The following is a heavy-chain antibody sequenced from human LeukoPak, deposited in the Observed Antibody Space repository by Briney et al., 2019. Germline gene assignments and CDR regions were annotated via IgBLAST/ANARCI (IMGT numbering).Heavy chain of an antibody. V-gene: IGHV3-7*03. CDR1: GFTFSSYW. D-gene: IGHD3-9*01. J-gene: IGHJ2*01. CDR3: AKSPTLDARDWYFDL. Sequence: GGSLRLSCAASGFTFSSYWMSWVRQAPGKGLEWVANIKQDGSEKYYVDSVKGRFTISRDNSENTLYLQMNSLRAEDTAVYYCAKSPTLDARDWYFDLWGRGTLVTVSS. CDR2: IKQDGSEK.